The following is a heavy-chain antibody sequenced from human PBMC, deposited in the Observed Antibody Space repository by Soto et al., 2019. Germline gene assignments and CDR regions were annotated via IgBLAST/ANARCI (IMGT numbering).Heavy chain of an antibody. D-gene: IGHD2-2*02. CDR1: GGSISSSHW. CDR2: IYHSGSS. V-gene: IGHV4-4*02. J-gene: IGHJ3*01. Sequence: QVQLQESGPGLVKPSATLSLTCAVSGGSISSSHWWSWFRQSPEKGLEWIADIYHSGSSNYTPSLKSRVTISLNKSENQFSLTLTSLTAADAAVYYCARSALGGLQYLDQPFDVWGQGTMVIVSS. CDR3: ARSALGGLQYLDQPFDV.